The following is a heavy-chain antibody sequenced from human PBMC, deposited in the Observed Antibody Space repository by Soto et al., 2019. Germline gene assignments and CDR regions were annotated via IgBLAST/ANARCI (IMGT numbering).Heavy chain of an antibody. V-gene: IGHV4-31*03. CDR2: IYYSGTS. Sequence: SETLSLTCTFSGGSISSGGYYWSWIRQHPEKGLEWIGYIYYSGTSYYNPSLKSRVTISVDTSTNHFSLKLSSVTAADTAVYYCARRGISAIGIYFFDYWGQGTLVTVSS. CDR1: GGSISSGGYY. CDR3: ARRGISAIGIYFFDY. D-gene: IGHD6-13*01. J-gene: IGHJ4*02.